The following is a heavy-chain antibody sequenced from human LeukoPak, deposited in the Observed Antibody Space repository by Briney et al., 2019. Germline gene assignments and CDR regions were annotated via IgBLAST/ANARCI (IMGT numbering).Heavy chain of an antibody. D-gene: IGHD3-10*02. CDR2: IYYSGST. J-gene: IGHJ5*02. Sequence: SSEILSLTCTVSGGSISSSSYYWGWIRQPPGKGLEWIGSIYYSGSTYYNPSLKSRVTISVDTSKNQFSLKLSSVTAADTAVYYCARGDYYVKTFDPWGQGTLVTVSS. V-gene: IGHV4-39*01. CDR1: GGSISSSSYY. CDR3: ARGDYYVKTFDP.